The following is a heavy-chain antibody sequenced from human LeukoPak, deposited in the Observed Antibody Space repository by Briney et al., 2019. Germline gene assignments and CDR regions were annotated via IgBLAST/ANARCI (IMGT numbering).Heavy chain of an antibody. D-gene: IGHD1-1*01. V-gene: IGHV3-23*01. J-gene: IGHJ4*02. CDR2: ISGSGGST. CDR3: AKIETWNDGTLVY. Sequence: PGGSLRLSCAASGFTFSSYAMSWVRQAPGKGLEWVSAISGSGGSTYYADSEKGRFTISRDNSKNTLYLQMNSLRAEDTAVYYCAKIETWNDGTLVYWGQGTLVTVSS. CDR1: GFTFSSYA.